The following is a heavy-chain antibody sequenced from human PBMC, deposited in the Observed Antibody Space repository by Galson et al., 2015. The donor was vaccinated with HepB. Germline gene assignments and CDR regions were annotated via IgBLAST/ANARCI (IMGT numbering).Heavy chain of an antibody. V-gene: IGHV3-9*01. CDR3: AKGMSYDSGQIDY. CDR2: ISWNSGSI. CDR1: GFTFDDYA. Sequence: SLRLSCAASGFTFDDYAMHWVRQAPGKGLEWVSGISWNSGSIGYADSVKGRFTISRDNAKNSLYLQMNSLRAEDTALYYCAKGMSYDSGQIDYWGQGTLVTVSS. D-gene: IGHD3-22*01. J-gene: IGHJ4*02.